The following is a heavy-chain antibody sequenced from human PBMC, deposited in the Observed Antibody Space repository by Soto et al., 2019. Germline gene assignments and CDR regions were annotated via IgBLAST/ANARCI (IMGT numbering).Heavy chain of an antibody. D-gene: IGHD3-3*01. V-gene: IGHV1-46*01. CDR3: ARSSGGNFGIIIEGSNWFDP. CDR1: GDTFTSYY. Sequence: ASVKVSCKAPGDTFTSYYLNWVRQAPGQGLEWMGVINPHGGSTKYAQKFRGRITMTRDTSRSTVYMELSSLRSDDTAIYYCARSSGGNFGIIIEGSNWFDPWGQGTLVTVSS. CDR2: INPHGGST. J-gene: IGHJ5*02.